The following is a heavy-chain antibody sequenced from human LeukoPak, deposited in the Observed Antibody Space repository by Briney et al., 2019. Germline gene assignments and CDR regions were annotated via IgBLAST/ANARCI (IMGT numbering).Heavy chain of an antibody. CDR2: INPSGGST. Sequence: ASVKVSCKASGYTFTSYYMHWVRQAPGQGLEWMGIINPSGGSTSYAQKFQGRVTMTRDTSTSTVYMELSSLRSEDTAVYYCASSNYDYVWGSYRYTAPDYWGQGTLVTVSS. D-gene: IGHD3-16*02. V-gene: IGHV1-46*01. J-gene: IGHJ4*02. CDR1: GYTFTSYY. CDR3: ASSNYDYVWGSYRYTAPDY.